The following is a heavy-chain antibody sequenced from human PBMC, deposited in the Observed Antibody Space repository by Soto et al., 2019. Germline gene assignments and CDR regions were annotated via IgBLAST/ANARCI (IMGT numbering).Heavy chain of an antibody. CDR1: GFTFSNAW. CDR2: IKSKTDGGTT. D-gene: IGHD6-19*01. CDR3: TTARMLLAVAANYYYGMDV. J-gene: IGHJ6*02. V-gene: IGHV3-15*07. Sequence: GGSLRLSCAASGFTFSNAWMNWVRQAPGKGLEWVGRIKSKTDGGTTDYAAPVKGRFTISRDDSKNTLYLQMNSLKTEDTAVYYCTTARMLLAVAANYYYGMDVWGQGTTVTVSS.